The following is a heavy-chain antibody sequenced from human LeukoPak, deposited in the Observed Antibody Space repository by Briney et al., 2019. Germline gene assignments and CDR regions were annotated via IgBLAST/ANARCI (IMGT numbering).Heavy chain of an antibody. CDR1: GFTFSSYS. J-gene: IGHJ3*02. CDR2: INSDGSST. D-gene: IGHD2-15*01. CDR3: ARYLGYYDAFDI. V-gene: IGHV3-74*01. Sequence: GPLRLSCAASGFTFSSYSMNWVRQAPGKGLVWVSRINSDGSSTSYADSVKGRFTISRDNAKNTLYLQMNSLRAEDTAVYYCARYLGYYDAFDIWGQGTMVTVSS.